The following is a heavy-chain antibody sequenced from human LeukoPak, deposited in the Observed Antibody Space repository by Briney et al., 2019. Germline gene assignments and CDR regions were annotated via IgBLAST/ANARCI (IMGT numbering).Heavy chain of an antibody. V-gene: IGHV3-23*01. D-gene: IGHD2-15*01. CDR1: GFTFSSYA. CDR2: ISGSGGST. CDR3: AKVERDIVVVVAATPVWYYFDY. Sequence: GGSLRLSCAASGFTFSSYAMSWVRQAPGKGLEWVSAISGSGGSTYYADSVKGRFTISRDNSKNTLYLQMNSLRAEDTAVYYCAKVERDIVVVVAATPVWYYFDYWGQGTLVTVSS. J-gene: IGHJ4*02.